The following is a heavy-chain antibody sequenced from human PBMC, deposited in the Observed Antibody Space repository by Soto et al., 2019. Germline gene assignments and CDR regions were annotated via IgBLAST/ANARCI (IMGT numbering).Heavy chain of an antibody. CDR3: AREKLLVRRNDPLNI. Sequence: QVQLVESGAEVKKPGAAVKGSCKASGYTVINYYMHWVRQAPVQGLQWMGIINPNGGSTTYAQKFQGRVTWTRYTCTNTVNMELSSLRSEDTAVYYCAREKLLVRRNDPLNIGGQGTMVTVSS. CDR1: GYTVINYY. V-gene: IGHV1-46*01. D-gene: IGHD6-19*01. J-gene: IGHJ3*02. CDR2: INPNGGST.